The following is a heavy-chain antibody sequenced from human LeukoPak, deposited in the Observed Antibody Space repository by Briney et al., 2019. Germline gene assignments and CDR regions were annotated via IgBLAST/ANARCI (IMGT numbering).Heavy chain of an antibody. CDR2: ISNSGRTL. Sequence: GGSLRLSCAVSGFTFSGYGMNWVRQAPGKGLEWVSYISNSGRTLYYADSVKGLFTISRDNAKNSLYLQMNSLRAEDTGVYYCARVFCSTTSCFRNYNYMDVWGKGTTVTVSS. V-gene: IGHV3-48*03. CDR1: GFTFSGYG. D-gene: IGHD2-2*01. J-gene: IGHJ6*03. CDR3: ARVFCSTTSCFRNYNYMDV.